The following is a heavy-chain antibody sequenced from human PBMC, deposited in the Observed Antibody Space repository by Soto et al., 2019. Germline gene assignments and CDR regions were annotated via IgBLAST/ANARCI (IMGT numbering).Heavy chain of an antibody. CDR1: GYTSSSYG. Sequence: ASVKVSCKASGYTSSSYGINWVRQAPGQGLEWLGWISPYAGNTKCAQILQGRVSMTTDTSTKTAYMEVRSLRSDDTAVYYCARGGYYDSSGSSNYHYYGMNVWGQGTTVTVSS. CDR2: ISPYAGNT. J-gene: IGHJ6*02. D-gene: IGHD3-22*01. CDR3: ARGGYYDSSGSSNYHYYGMNV. V-gene: IGHV1-18*01.